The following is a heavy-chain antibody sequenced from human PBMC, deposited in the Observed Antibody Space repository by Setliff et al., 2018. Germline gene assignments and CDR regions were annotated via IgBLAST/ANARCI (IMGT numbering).Heavy chain of an antibody. CDR2: ISPYSGNT. J-gene: IGHJ4*02. CDR3: SRLVRYCTTTTCQRASGDDY. Sequence: ASVKVSCKASGYTFTNYGVTWVRQAPGQGLEWMGWISPYSGNTYYAPELQGRVTLTTDISTTTAYPELRSLTSDDTAVYYCSRLVRYCTTTTCQRASGDDYWGQGTQVTV. CDR1: GYTFTNYG. V-gene: IGHV1-18*01. D-gene: IGHD2-8*01.